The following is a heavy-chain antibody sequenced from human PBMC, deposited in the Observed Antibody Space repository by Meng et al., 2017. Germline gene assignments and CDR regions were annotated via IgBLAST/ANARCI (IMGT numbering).Heavy chain of an antibody. CDR2: INHSGST. V-gene: IGHV4-34*01. Sequence: GRLRLREAPSLHWLVLDGSFSGAAWSWLRQPPGKGLEWIGEINHSGSTNYNPSLKSRVTISVDTSKKQFSLKLSSVTAADTAVYYCARGGYSSSGGSRYEYFQHWGQGTLVTVSS. CDR1: DGSFSGAA. J-gene: IGHJ1*01. D-gene: IGHD6-13*01. CDR3: ARGGYSSSGGSRYEYFQH.